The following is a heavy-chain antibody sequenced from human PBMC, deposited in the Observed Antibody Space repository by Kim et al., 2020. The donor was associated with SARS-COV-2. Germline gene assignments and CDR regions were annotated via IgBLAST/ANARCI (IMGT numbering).Heavy chain of an antibody. V-gene: IGHV3-49*03. J-gene: IGHJ4*02. Sequence: GGSLRLSCIGSGFNLGDYVLNWFRQAPGKRLEWVGFIRSQGLDGTTEYAASVKCRFTITRDDSKNIGFLQMEKLNTDDTATYYCARVQLGGWGQRPLV. CDR3: ARVQLGG. CDR1: GFNLGDYV. CDR2: IRSQGLDGTT. D-gene: IGHD5-18*01.